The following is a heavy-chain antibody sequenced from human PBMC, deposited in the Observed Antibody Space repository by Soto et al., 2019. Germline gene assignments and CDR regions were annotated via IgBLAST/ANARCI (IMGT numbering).Heavy chain of an antibody. Sequence: GGSLTLSCAASGCTFSYYYMSWIRQAPGKGLEWVSYISSSSSYTNYADSVKGRFTISRDNAKNTLYLQMNSLRVEDTAVYYCARLPVDTITSLDYWGQGTLVTVSS. J-gene: IGHJ4*02. D-gene: IGHD3-3*01. CDR1: GCTFSYYY. CDR2: ISSSSSYT. V-gene: IGHV3-11*06. CDR3: ARLPVDTITSLDY.